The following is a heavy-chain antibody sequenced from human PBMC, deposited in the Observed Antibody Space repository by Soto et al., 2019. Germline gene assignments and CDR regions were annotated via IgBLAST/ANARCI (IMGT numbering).Heavy chain of an antibody. V-gene: IGHV3-23*01. Sequence: GGSLRLSCASSGLTFRSYAMSLVRQAPGKGLEWVSGISGGGGSTYYADSVKGRFTISRDNSKNTLNLQMNSLRAEDTAVYYCARLYDILAGPVHYWGQGTLVTVSS. CDR3: ARLYDILAGPVHY. CDR2: ISGGGGST. J-gene: IGHJ4*02. CDR1: GLTFRSYA. D-gene: IGHD3-9*01.